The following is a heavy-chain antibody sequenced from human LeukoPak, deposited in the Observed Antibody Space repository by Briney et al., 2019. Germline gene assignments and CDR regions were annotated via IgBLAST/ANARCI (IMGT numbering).Heavy chain of an antibody. J-gene: IGHJ4*02. V-gene: IGHV3-15*07. Sequence: PGGSLRLSCAASGFTFSNAWMNWVCQAPGKGLEWVGRIKSKTDGGTTDYAAPVKGRFTISRDDSKNTLYLQMNSLKTEDTAVYYCTTWPHLYYYDSSGSGYWGQGTLVTVSS. CDR3: TTWPHLYYYDSSGSGY. D-gene: IGHD3-22*01. CDR2: IKSKTDGGTT. CDR1: GFTFSNAW.